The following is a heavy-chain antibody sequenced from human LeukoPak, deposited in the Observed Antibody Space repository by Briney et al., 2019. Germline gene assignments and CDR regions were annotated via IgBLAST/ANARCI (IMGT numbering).Heavy chain of an antibody. Sequence: PSQTLSLTCTVSGGSISSGGYYWSWIRQHPGKGLEWIGYIYYSGSPYYNPSLKSRVTISVDTSKNQFSLKLSSVTAADTAVYYCARYQYRGVIITSSYTDIWGQGTMVTVSS. D-gene: IGHD3-10*01. CDR3: ARYQYRGVIITSSYTDI. CDR1: GGSISSGGYY. CDR2: IYYSGSP. J-gene: IGHJ3*02. V-gene: IGHV4-31*03.